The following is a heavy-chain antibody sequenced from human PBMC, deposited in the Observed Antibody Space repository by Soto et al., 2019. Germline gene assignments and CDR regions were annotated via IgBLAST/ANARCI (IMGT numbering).Heavy chain of an antibody. CDR1: GFTFSSYS. V-gene: IGHV3-21*01. J-gene: IGHJ5*02. CDR3: ARSATETCSSTSCYFRYNWFDP. D-gene: IGHD2-2*01. CDR2: ISSSSSYI. Sequence: GGSLRLSCAASGFTFSSYSMNWVRQAPGKGLEWVSSISSSSSYIYYADSVKGRFTISRDNAKNSLYLQMNSPRAEDTAVYYCARSATETCSSTSCYFRYNWFDPWGQGTLVTVSS.